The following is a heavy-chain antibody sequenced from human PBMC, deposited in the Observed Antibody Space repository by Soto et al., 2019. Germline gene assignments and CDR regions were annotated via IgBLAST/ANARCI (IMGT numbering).Heavy chain of an antibody. D-gene: IGHD1-26*01. CDR2: INPKSGGT. V-gene: IGHV1-2*02. CDR3: ARDLAKGGGSAGFDY. Sequence: QVQLVQSGAEGKKPGASVNVSCKASGYTFTVYYMHWVRQAPGQGLEWMGWINPKSGGTMYPQKFQGRVTMTWDTSISPAYMALTRLRSDDTAVYYCARDLAKGGGSAGFDYWGQGTLVTVSS. CDR1: GYTFTVYY. J-gene: IGHJ4*02.